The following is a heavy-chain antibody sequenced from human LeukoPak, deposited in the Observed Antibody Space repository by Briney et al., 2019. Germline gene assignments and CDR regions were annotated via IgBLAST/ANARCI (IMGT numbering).Heavy chain of an antibody. CDR2: IIPIFGTA. V-gene: IGHV1-69*13. D-gene: IGHD6-19*01. Sequence: SVKVSCKASGGTFGSYAISWVRQAPGQGLEWMGGIIPIFGTANYAQKFQGRVTITADESTSTAYMELSSLRSEDTAVYYCARGIAVAGHYYYYGMDVWGQGTTVTVSS. CDR3: ARGIAVAGHYYYYGMDV. CDR1: GGTFGSYA. J-gene: IGHJ6*02.